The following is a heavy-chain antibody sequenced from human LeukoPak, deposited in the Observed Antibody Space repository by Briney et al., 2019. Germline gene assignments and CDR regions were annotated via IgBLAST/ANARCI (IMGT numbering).Heavy chain of an antibody. V-gene: IGHV3-23*01. CDR3: AKGSDSSSLQEDDY. D-gene: IGHD6-6*01. CDR1: GFTFSSYA. J-gene: IGHJ4*02. CDR2: ISGSGGST. Sequence: NPGGSLRLSCAASGFTFSSYAMSWVRQAPGKGLEWVSAISGSGGSTYYADSVKGRFTISRDNSKNTLYLQMNSLRAEDTAVYYCAKGSDSSSLQEDDYWGQGTLVTVSS.